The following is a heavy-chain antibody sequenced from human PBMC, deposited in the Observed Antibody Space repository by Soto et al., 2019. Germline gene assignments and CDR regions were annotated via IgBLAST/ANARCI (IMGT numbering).Heavy chain of an antibody. CDR1: GFTFSSYW. D-gene: IGHD3-10*01. J-gene: IGHJ4*02. V-gene: IGHV3-7*01. CDR3: ARDGDVLLWFGELPDY. CDR2: IKQDGSEK. Sequence: GGSLRLSCAASGFTFSSYWMSWVHQAPGKGLEWVANIKQDGSEKYYVDSVKGRFTISRDNAKNSLYLQMNSLRAEDTAVYYCARDGDVLLWFGELPDYWGQGTLVTVSS.